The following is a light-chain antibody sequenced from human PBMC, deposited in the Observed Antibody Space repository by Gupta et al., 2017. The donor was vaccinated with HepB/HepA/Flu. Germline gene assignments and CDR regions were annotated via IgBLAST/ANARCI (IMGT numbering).Light chain of an antibody. Sequence: QSVLTQPPSVSGAPGSQTTISCTGSSSNIGAGNHVHWYQQLPGAAPKVLIYGNNNRPSEVPDRFSGSTSVTAASLAITGLQAEDEADYYCQTFDNSLRGTVFGGGTKIAVL. CDR1: SSNIGAGNH. CDR3: QTFDNSLRGTV. J-gene: IGLJ1*01. CDR2: GNN. V-gene: IGLV1-40*01.